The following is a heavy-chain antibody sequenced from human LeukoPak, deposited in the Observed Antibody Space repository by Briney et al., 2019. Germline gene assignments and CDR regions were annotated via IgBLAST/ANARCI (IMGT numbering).Heavy chain of an antibody. J-gene: IGHJ3*02. CDR3: ARVRCCLYGDYAVYAFDI. CDR2: ISSNGGST. CDR1: GFTFSSYA. D-gene: IGHD4-17*01. Sequence: GGSLRPSCAASGFTFSSYAMHWVRQAPGKGLEYVSAISSNGGSTYYANSVKGRFTISRDNSKNTLYLQMGSLRAEDMAVYYCARVRCCLYGDYAVYAFDIWGQGTMVTVSS. V-gene: IGHV3-64*01.